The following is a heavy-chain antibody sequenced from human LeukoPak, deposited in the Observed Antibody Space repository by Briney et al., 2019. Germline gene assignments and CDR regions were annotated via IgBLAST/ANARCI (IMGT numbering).Heavy chain of an antibody. V-gene: IGHV1-2*02. CDR3: ARDSSPYYYGSGSYCWFDP. CDR2: INPNSGGT. D-gene: IGHD3-10*01. Sequence: ASVKVSCKASGYTFTGYYMHWVQQAPGQGLEWMGWINPNSGGTNYAQKFQGRVTMTRDTSISTAYMELSRLRSDDTAVYYCARDSSPYYYGSGSYCWFDPWGQGTLVTVSS. J-gene: IGHJ5*02. CDR1: GYTFTGYY.